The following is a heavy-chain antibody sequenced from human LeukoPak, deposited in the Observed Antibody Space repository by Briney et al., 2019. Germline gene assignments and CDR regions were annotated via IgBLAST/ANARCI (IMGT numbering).Heavy chain of an antibody. V-gene: IGHV3-53*01. CDR2: IYSGGST. CDR1: GFTVSSNC. Sequence: GGSLRLSCAASGFTVSSNCMSWVRQAPGKGLEWVSVIYSGGSTYYADSVKGRFTISRDNSKNTLYLQMNSLRAEDTAVYYCARGLYYFDCSGYLYDWGQRTLVTVSS. J-gene: IGHJ4*02. CDR3: ARGLYYFDCSGYLYD. D-gene: IGHD3-22*01.